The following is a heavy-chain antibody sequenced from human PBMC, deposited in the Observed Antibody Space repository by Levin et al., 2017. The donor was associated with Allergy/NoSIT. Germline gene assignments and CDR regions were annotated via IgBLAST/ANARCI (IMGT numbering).Heavy chain of an antibody. CDR2: INGDGSIT. Sequence: PGGSLRLSCAASEFSFSTFWMHWVRQAPGKGLVWVSRINGDGSITTYADSVKGRFTISRDNAKNTLYLQMNSLRAEDTAVYYCARVRGGITFDYWGQGTLVTVSS. D-gene: IGHD3-16*01. J-gene: IGHJ4*02. CDR3: ARVRGGITFDY. V-gene: IGHV3-74*01. CDR1: EFSFSTFW.